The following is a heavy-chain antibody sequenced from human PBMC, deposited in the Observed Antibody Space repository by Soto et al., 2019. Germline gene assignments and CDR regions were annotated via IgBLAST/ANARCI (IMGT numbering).Heavy chain of an antibody. J-gene: IGHJ5*02. CDR3: ARGRVVVVVADTRYWFDP. Sequence: QVQLQESGPGLVKPSQTLSLTCTVSGGSISSGGYYWSWIRQHPGKGLEWIGYIYYSGSTYYNPSLKSQVTISVDTSKNQFSLKLSSVTAADTAVYYCARGRVVVVVADTRYWFDPWGQGTLVTVSS. V-gene: IGHV4-31*01. CDR1: GGSISSGGYY. CDR2: IYYSGST. D-gene: IGHD2-15*01.